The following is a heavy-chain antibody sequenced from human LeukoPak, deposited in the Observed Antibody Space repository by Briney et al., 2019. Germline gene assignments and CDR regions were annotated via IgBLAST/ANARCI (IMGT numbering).Heavy chain of an antibody. CDR1: GYTFTSYD. CDR2: MNPNSGNT. Sequence: ASVTVCCKASGYTFTSYDFNWVRQATGQGLEWMGWMNPNSGNTGYAQKFQGRVTMTRNTSISTAYMEVSSLRSEDTAVYYCARGAPQEYCSGGSCPYFDYWGQGTLVTVSS. J-gene: IGHJ4*02. CDR3: ARGAPQEYCSGGSCPYFDY. V-gene: IGHV1-8*01. D-gene: IGHD2-15*01.